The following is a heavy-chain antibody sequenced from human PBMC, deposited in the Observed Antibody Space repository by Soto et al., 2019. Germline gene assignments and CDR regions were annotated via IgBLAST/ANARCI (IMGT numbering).Heavy chain of an antibody. J-gene: IGHJ6*02. CDR1: GFTFSSYA. V-gene: IGHV3-30-3*01. D-gene: IGHD3-22*01. Sequence: QVQLVESGGGVVQPGRSLRLSCAASGFTFSSYAMHWVRQAPGKGLEWVALISYDGGNKYYGDSVKGRFTISRDNSKNTLYLQMTRLRAEDTAVYYCARDIATMIEYGRDVWGQGTTVTVSS. CDR2: ISYDGGNK. CDR3: ARDIATMIEYGRDV.